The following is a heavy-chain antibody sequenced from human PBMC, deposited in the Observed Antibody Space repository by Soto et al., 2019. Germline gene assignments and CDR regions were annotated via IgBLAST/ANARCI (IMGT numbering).Heavy chain of an antibody. CDR1: GYTFTNYY. CDR2: INPSGGST. V-gene: IGHV1-46*01. Sequence: QVQLVQSGAEVKKPGASVKVSCKASGYTFTNYYMHWVRQAPGQGLEWMGIINPSGGSTSYAQKFQGIVTMTRDTSTSTVYMELSSLRLEDTAVYYCAREWPVTSDYWGQGTLVTVSS. J-gene: IGHJ4*02. D-gene: IGHD4-17*01. CDR3: AREWPVTSDY.